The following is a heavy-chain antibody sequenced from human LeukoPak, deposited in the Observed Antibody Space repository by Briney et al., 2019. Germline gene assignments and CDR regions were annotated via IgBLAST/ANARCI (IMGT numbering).Heavy chain of an antibody. CDR1: GGSISSGGYY. J-gene: IGHJ4*02. V-gene: IGHV4-31*03. D-gene: IGHD1-7*01. CDR2: IYYSGST. CDR3: AREGNWNYEIRY. Sequence: SETLSLTCTVSGGSISSGGYYWSWIRQHPGKGLEWIGYIYYSGSTYYNPSLKSRVTISVDTSKNQFSLKLSSVTAADTAVYYCAREGNWNYEIRYWGQGTLVTVSS.